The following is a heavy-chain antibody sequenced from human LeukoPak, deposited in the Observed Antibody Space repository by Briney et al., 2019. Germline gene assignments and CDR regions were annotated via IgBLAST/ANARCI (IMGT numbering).Heavy chain of an antibody. CDR1: GGSISSGSYY. CDR3: ARENVDVSLVRGWFDP. Sequence: SETLSLTCTVSGGSISSGSYYWSWIRQPAGKGLEWIGHFYTSGGTNYNPSLKSRVTISVDTSKNQFSLKLSSVTAADTAMYYCARENVDVSLVRGWFDPWGQGTLVTVSS. V-gene: IGHV4-61*09. CDR2: FYTSGGT. D-gene: IGHD6-13*01. J-gene: IGHJ5*02.